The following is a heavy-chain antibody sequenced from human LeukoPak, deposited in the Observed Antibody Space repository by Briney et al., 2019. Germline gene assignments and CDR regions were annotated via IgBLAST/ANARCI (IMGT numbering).Heavy chain of an antibody. J-gene: IGHJ5*02. D-gene: IGHD3-9*01. CDR2: IYYSGST. Sequence: SETLSLTCTVSGGSVSSGSYYWSWIRQPPGKGLEWIGYIYYSGSTNYNPSLKSRVTISVDTSKNQFSLKLSSVTAADTAVYYCARDRDDTLTGYSHRGFDPWGQGTLVTVSS. CDR3: ARDRDDTLTGYSHRGFDP. CDR1: GGSVSSGSYY. V-gene: IGHV4-61*01.